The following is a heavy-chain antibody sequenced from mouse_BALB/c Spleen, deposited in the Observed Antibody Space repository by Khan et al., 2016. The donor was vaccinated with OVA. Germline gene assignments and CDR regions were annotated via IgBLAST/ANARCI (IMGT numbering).Heavy chain of an antibody. CDR3: ARGNYYGYAMDY. D-gene: IGHD1-1*01. V-gene: IGHV3-2*02. CDR1: GYSITSNYA. J-gene: IGHJ4*01. CDR2: IRYSGST. Sequence: EVKLEVSGPGLVKPSQSLSLTCTVTGYSITSNYAWNWIRQFPGNKLEWMGYIRYSGSTNYNPSLKSRISITRDTSKNQFFLQLNSVTTEDTATYYCARGNYYGYAMDYWGQGTSITVSS.